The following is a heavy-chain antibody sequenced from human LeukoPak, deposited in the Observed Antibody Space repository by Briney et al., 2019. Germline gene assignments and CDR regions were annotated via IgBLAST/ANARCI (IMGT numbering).Heavy chain of an antibody. J-gene: IGHJ6*02. CDR1: GDTFSGYY. CDR3: ARDRGVLEWLALDYYFGMDV. D-gene: IGHD3-3*01. CDR2: INPKSGGI. V-gene: IGHV1-2*02. Sequence: ASVKVSCKASGDTFSGYYIHGVRQAPGQGLEWMVWINPKSGGINYAPKFQDRVTMTRDSSISTAYMELRRLRSDDTAVYYCARDRGVLEWLALDYYFGMDVWGQGTTVTVSS.